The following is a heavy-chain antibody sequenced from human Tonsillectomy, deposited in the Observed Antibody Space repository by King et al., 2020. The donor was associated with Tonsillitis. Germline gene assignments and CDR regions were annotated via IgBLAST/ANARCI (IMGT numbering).Heavy chain of an antibody. CDR1: GYRFTEYY. D-gene: IGHD1-26*01. J-gene: IGHJ4*02. CDR2: SNSNSGGR. V-gene: IGHV1-2*02. CDR3: ARVTKTGKVGH. Sequence: VQLVESGAEVKKPGASVKVSCKASGYRFTEYYMHWVRQAPGQGLEWMGWSNSNSGGRNYAQKFEGRVIMTRDTSSSTAYMELSRLTSKDTAVYYCARVTKTGKVGHWGQGTLVTVSS.